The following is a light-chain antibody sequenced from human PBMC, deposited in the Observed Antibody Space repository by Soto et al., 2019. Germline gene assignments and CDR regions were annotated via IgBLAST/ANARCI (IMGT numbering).Light chain of an antibody. CDR3: QQYNSYSPT. V-gene: IGKV1-5*03. CDR1: QSISTW. Sequence: DIQMTQSPSTLSASVGDRVTITCXASQSISTWLAWYQQEPGKAPKLLIHKASSLQSGVPSRFSGSGSGTDFTLTISSLHPDDFATYYCQQYNSYSPTFGQGTRVEIK. CDR2: KAS. J-gene: IGKJ1*01.